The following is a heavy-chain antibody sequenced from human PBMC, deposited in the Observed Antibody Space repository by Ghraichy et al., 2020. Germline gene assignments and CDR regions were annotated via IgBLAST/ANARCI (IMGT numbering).Heavy chain of an antibody. Sequence: ASVKVSCKASGYTFTGYYMHWVRQAPGQGLEWMGWINPNSGGTNYAQKFQGWVTMTRDTSISTAYMELSRLRSDDTAVYYCAREGRLGVVIVEELGGLHNDAFDIWGQGTMVTVSS. J-gene: IGHJ3*02. V-gene: IGHV1-2*04. CDR3: AREGRLGVVIVEELGGLHNDAFDI. D-gene: IGHD3-3*01. CDR1: GYTFTGYY. CDR2: INPNSGGT.